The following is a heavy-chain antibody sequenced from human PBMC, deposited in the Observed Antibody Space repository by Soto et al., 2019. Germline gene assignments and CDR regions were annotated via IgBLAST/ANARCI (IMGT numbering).Heavy chain of an antibody. CDR2: IKSEANGGKT. V-gene: IGHV3-15*07. CDR3: AYYRESRAPPGDF. J-gene: IGHJ4*02. Sequence: EVQLVESGGGLVKPGGSLRLSCAASGFSFSNAWMKWVRQAPGTVLEWVGRIKSEANGGKTDHAAAVKGRFIISSDDSTKMLSLQMHSLITEYSAIYYWAYYRESRAPPGDFWGQGTLVTFSS. CDR1: GFSFSNAW. D-gene: IGHD3-10*01.